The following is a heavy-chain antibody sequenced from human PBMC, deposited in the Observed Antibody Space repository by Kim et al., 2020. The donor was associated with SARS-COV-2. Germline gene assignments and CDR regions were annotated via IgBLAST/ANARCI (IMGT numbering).Heavy chain of an antibody. Sequence: SETLSLTCTVSGGSISSSSYYWGWIRQPPGKGLEWIGSIYYSGSTYYNPSLKSRVTISVDTSKNQFSLKLSSVTAADTAVYYCARRGRYYGSETAFDYWGQGTLVTVSS. V-gene: IGHV4-39*01. D-gene: IGHD3-10*01. CDR2: IYYSGST. CDR3: ARRGRYYGSETAFDY. CDR1: GGSISSSSYY. J-gene: IGHJ4*02.